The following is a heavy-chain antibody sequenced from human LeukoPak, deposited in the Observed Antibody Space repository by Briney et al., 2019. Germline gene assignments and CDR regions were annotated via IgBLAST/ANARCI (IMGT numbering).Heavy chain of an antibody. CDR1: GFTFSNAW. V-gene: IGHV3-15*01. Sequence: GGSLRLSCAVSGFTFSNAWMNWVRQAPGKGLEWVGRIKSKSDGGTADYAAPVNARFIISRDDSKNTLYLHMDSLKTEDTAVYYCTTQIGDYWGQGTLVTVSS. CDR2: IKSKSDGGTA. J-gene: IGHJ4*02. CDR3: TTQIGDY.